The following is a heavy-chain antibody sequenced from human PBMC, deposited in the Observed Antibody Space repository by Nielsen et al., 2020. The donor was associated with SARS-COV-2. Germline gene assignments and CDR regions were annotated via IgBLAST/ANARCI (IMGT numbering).Heavy chain of an antibody. V-gene: IGHV4-31*03. Sequence: LRLSCTVSGGSISSGGYYWSWIRQHPGKGLEWIGYIYYSGSTYYNPSLKSRVTISVDTSKNQFSLKLSSVTAADTAVYYCARGRDVSGYSSSWYWFDPWGQGTLVTVSS. D-gene: IGHD6-13*01. J-gene: IGHJ5*02. CDR2: IYYSGST. CDR1: GGSISSGGYY. CDR3: ARGRDVSGYSSSWYWFDP.